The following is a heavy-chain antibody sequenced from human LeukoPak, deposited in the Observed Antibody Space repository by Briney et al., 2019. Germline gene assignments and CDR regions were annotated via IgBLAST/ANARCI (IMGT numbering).Heavy chain of an antibody. D-gene: IGHD3-3*01. CDR3: AKSRDLRFLEWLLFD. CDR2: ISSSSSNI. CDR1: GFTFSSYS. Sequence: GGSLRLSCTASGFTFSSYSMNWVRQAPGKGLEWVSYISSSSSNIFYADSFKGRFTISRDNAQNSLYLQMNSLRVEDTAVYYCAKSRDLRFLEWLLFDWGQGTLVTVSS. J-gene: IGHJ4*02. V-gene: IGHV3-21*01.